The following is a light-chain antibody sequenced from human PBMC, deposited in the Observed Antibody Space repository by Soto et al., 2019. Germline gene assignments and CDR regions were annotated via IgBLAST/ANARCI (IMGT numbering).Light chain of an antibody. CDR1: NRDVGTYNL. CDR2: ESS. J-gene: IGLJ2*01. V-gene: IGLV2-23*01. Sequence: QSALTQPASVSGSPGQSITISCSGTNRDVGTYNLVSWYQQHPGEAPKLIIYESSKRPSGVSNRFSGSKSGNTASLTISGLQAEDESDYYCCSYAGSATLIFGGGTKLTVL. CDR3: CSYAGSATLI.